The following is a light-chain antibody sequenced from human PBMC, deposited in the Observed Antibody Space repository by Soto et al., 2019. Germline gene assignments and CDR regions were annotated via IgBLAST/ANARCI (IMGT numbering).Light chain of an antibody. V-gene: IGKV1-5*01. CDR1: QSISTW. CDR3: QQYSDYSRT. J-gene: IGKJ1*01. Sequence: DIQMTQSPSTLSAFVGDRVTITCRASQSISTWLAWYQQKPGKAPKLLIYDASSLESGVPSRFSGSGSGTEFTLTISSLQPDDFATYFCQQYSDYSRTFGQGTKVDI. CDR2: DAS.